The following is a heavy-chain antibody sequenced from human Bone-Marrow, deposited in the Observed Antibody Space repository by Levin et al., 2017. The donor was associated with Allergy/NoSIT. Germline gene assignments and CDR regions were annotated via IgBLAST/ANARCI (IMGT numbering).Heavy chain of an antibody. CDR1: GFTFDDYG. V-gene: IGHV3-20*04. CDR2: INWNGGST. D-gene: IGHD3-22*01. J-gene: IGHJ4*02. Sequence: GESLKISCAASGFTFDDYGMSWVRQAPGKGLEWVSGINWNGGSTGYADSVKGRFTISRDNAKNSLYLQMNSLRAEDTALYYCARWVDSSGYYSNYFDYWGQGTLVTVSS. CDR3: ARWVDSSGYYSNYFDY.